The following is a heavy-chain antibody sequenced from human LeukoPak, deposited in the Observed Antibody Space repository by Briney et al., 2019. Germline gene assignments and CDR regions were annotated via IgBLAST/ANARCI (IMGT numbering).Heavy chain of an antibody. Sequence: ASVKVSCKASGGIFSSYAISWVRQAPGQGLERMGGIIPIFGTANYAQKFQGRVTITTDESTSTAYMKLSSLRSEDTAVYYCARDRWYCSGGSCYSGDWFDPWGQGTLVTVSS. J-gene: IGHJ5*02. CDR2: IIPIFGTA. CDR1: GGIFSSYA. V-gene: IGHV1-69*05. D-gene: IGHD2-15*01. CDR3: ARDRWYCSGGSCYSGDWFDP.